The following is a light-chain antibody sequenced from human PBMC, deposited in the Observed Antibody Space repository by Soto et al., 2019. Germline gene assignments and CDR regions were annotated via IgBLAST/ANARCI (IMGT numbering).Light chain of an antibody. V-gene: IGKV3-20*01. CDR3: QQYGSSPLT. CDR2: GAS. J-gene: IGKJ4*01. CDR1: QSCSSY. Sequence: EIVLTNSPGTLSLSPGERATLSCRASQSCSSYLAWYQQKPGQAPRLIMHGASSRATGTPDRFSGSGSGTDFTLTISRLEPEDFAVYYCQQYGSSPLTFGGGTKVDIK.